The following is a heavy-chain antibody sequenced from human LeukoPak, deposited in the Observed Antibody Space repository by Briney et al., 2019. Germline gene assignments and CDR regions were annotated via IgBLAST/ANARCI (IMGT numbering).Heavy chain of an antibody. J-gene: IGHJ4*02. D-gene: IGHD3-9*01. CDR1: GYSFTSYW. Sequence: GESLRISCKGSGYSFTSYWISWVRQMPGKGQEWMGRIDPSDSYTNYSPSFQGHVTISADKSISTAYLQWSSLKASDTAMYYCARHRKYDILTGYGSLFDYWGQGTLVTVSS. V-gene: IGHV5-10-1*01. CDR2: IDPSDSYT. CDR3: ARHRKYDILTGYGSLFDY.